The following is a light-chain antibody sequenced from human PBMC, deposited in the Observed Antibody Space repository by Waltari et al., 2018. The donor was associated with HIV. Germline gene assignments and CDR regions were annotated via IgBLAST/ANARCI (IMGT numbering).Light chain of an antibody. V-gene: IGLV3-19*01. Sequence: SSELTQDPRVSVALGQTVRITCRGVSLRSSYGAWYQQKSGQAPVVVFFGRNNRPSGIPDRFSGSSSGNTASLTITGAQAEDEADYYCHSRDSSGYHVVFGGGTKVTVL. J-gene: IGLJ2*01. CDR3: HSRDSSGYHVV. CDR2: GRN. CDR1: SLRSSY.